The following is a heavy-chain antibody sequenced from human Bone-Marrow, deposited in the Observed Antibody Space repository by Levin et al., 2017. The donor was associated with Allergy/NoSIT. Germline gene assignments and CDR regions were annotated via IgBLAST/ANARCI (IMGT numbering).Heavy chain of an antibody. CDR2: ISYDGSNI. D-gene: IGHD6-19*01. CDR3: ASPGGSGWSRAFDI. CDR1: GLTFSIYG. J-gene: IGHJ3*02. Sequence: GGSLRLSCAASGLTFSIYGMHWVRLAPGKGLEWVAVISYDGSNIYYAASVKGRFTISRDNSKNTLYLQMNSLRVEDTAVYYCASPGGSGWSRAFDIWGQGTLVTVSS. V-gene: IGHV3-30*03.